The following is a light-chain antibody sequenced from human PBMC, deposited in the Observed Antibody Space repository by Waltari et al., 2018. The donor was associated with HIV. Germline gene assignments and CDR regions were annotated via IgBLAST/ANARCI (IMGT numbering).Light chain of an antibody. V-gene: IGLV2-8*01. Sequence: QSALTQPPSASGPPGQSVTISCTGTSNHVGSYDLVPLYQLRPGNVPKLIIYEVTKRPSGVAVRFSGSKSGNTASLTVSGLQNDDEADYYCSSYAANNTFVIFGGGTKLTVL. CDR1: SNHVGSYDL. CDR2: EVT. J-gene: IGLJ2*01. CDR3: SSYAANNTFVI.